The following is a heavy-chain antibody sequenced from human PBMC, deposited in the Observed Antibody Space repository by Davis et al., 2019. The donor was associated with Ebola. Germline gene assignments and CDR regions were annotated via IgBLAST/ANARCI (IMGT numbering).Heavy chain of an antibody. V-gene: IGHV1-3*01. J-gene: IGHJ6*02. CDR2: INAGNGNT. D-gene: IGHD5-12*01. CDR3: ARELRFGMDV. CDR1: GYTFTSYD. Sequence: ASVKVSCKASGYTFTSYDINWVRQAPGQRLEWMGWINAGNGNTKYSQKFQGRVTITRDTSASTAYMELSSLRSEDTAVYYCARELRFGMDVWGQGTTVTVSS.